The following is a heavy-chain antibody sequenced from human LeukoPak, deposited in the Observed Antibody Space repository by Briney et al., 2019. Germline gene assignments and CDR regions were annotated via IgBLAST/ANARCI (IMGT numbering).Heavy chain of an antibody. D-gene: IGHD6-19*01. Sequence: PGGSLRLSCAASGFTFSSYEMNWVRQAPGKGLEWVAYISDSNADMHYADSVKGRFTISRDNARNSLYLQLDSLRAEDTAVYYCARDGSVAVPGTLYFDSWGQGTLVTVSS. CDR2: ISDSNADM. J-gene: IGHJ4*02. CDR1: GFTFSSYE. V-gene: IGHV3-48*03. CDR3: ARDGSVAVPGTLYFDS.